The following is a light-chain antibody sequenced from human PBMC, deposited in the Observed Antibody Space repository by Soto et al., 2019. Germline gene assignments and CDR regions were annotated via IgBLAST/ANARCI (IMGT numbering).Light chain of an antibody. Sequence: DIQMTQSPSTLSGSVGDRATITCRASQTISSWLAWYQQKPWKAPKLLIYKASTLKSGVPSRFSGSGSGTEFTLTISSLQPDDFATYYCQHYNSYSEALGQGTKVDIK. CDR1: QTISSW. V-gene: IGKV1-5*03. CDR2: KAS. CDR3: QHYNSYSEA. J-gene: IGKJ1*01.